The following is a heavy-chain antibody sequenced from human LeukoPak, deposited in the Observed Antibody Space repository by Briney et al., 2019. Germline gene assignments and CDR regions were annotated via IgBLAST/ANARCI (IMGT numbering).Heavy chain of an antibody. V-gene: IGHV3-74*01. D-gene: IGHD6-13*01. Sequence: PGGSLRLSCAASGFTLSNYWMHWVRHAPGKGLVWLSRLNGDGSQTRYADSVKGRFTISRDNAKNTVYLQMNSLRVEDTAVYFCAREGGEQELANWGQGTLVTVSS. CDR3: AREGGEQELAN. J-gene: IGHJ4*02. CDR1: GFTLSNYW. CDR2: LNGDGSQT.